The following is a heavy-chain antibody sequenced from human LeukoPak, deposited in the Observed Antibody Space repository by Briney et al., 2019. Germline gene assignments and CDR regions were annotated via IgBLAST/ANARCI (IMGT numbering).Heavy chain of an antibody. CDR2: IKSKTDGGTT. V-gene: IGHV3-15*01. CDR3: TTEYSEYFQH. Sequence: SWLRQPPGKGLEWVGRIKSKTDGGTTDYAAPVKGRFTISRDDSKNTLYLQMNSLKTEDTAVYYCTTEYSEYFQHWGQGTLVTVSS. D-gene: IGHD2-21*01. J-gene: IGHJ1*01.